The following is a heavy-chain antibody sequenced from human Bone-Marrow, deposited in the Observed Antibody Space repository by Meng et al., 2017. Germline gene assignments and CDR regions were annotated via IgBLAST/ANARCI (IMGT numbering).Heavy chain of an antibody. V-gene: IGHV4-30-2*01. CDR1: GGSISSGGYS. Sequence: QLQLQESGSGLVKPSQTLSLTCAVSGGSISSGGYSWSWIRQPPGKGLEWIGYIYHSGSTYYNPSLKSRVTISVDRSKNQFSLKLSSVTAADTAVYYCAREDAAGGWLRTSWGQGTLVTVSS. CDR3: AREDAAGGWLRTS. D-gene: IGHD5-12*01. J-gene: IGHJ5*02. CDR2: IYHSGST.